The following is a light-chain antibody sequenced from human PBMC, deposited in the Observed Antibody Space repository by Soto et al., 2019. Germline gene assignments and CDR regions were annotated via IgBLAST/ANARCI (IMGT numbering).Light chain of an antibody. Sequence: DIQMTQSPSTLSASVGDRVTITCRASQSISDWLAWYQQKPGKAPKLLIYDASTLQSGVPSRFSGSGSGTEFTLTISSLQPDDFATYYCQQYKRATFGQGTRLEIK. CDR3: QQYKRAT. CDR1: QSISDW. V-gene: IGKV1-5*01. J-gene: IGKJ5*01. CDR2: DAS.